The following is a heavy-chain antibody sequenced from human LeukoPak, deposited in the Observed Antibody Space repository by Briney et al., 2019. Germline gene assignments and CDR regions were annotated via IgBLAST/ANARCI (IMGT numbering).Heavy chain of an antibody. Sequence: ASVKVSCKASGYTFTDYYMHWVRQAPGQGLEWMGWINPDSGATNHAQNFQGRVTMTRDTSTSTVFMELTRLTSDDTAFYYCARLPGIVGAWSPVDYWGQGSLVTVSS. CDR3: ARLPGIVGAWSPVDY. J-gene: IGHJ4*02. CDR2: INPDSGAT. CDR1: GYTFTDYY. V-gene: IGHV1-2*02. D-gene: IGHD2-21*01.